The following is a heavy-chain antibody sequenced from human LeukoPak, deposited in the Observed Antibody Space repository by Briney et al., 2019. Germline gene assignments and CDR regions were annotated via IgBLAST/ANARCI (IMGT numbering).Heavy chain of an antibody. D-gene: IGHD3-10*01. J-gene: IGHJ4*02. Sequence: ASVKVSCKVSGYTLTELSMHWVRQAPGKGLEWMGGFDPEDGETIYAQKFQGRVTMTEDTSTDTAYMELSSLRSEDTAVYYCATAVSVGSRWFGESYYFDYWGQGTLVTVSS. CDR2: FDPEDGET. V-gene: IGHV1-24*01. CDR1: GYTLTELS. CDR3: ATAVSVGSRWFGESYYFDY.